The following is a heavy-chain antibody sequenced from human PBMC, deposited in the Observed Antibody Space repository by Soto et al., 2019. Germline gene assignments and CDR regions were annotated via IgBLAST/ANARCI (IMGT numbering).Heavy chain of an antibody. V-gene: IGHV5-51*01. J-gene: IGHJ6*02. CDR1: GYSFTSYW. D-gene: IGHD3-9*01. Sequence: GESLKISCKGSGYSFTSYWIGWVRQMPGKGLEWMGIIYPGDSDTRYSPSFQGQVTISADKSISTAYLQWSSLKASDTAMYYCARGDYDILTGDYKSHYGMDVWGQGTTVTV. CDR3: ARGDYDILTGDYKSHYGMDV. CDR2: IYPGDSDT.